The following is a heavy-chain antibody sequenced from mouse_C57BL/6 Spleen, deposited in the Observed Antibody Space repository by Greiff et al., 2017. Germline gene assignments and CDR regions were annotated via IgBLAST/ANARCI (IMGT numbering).Heavy chain of an antibody. Sequence: QVQLKESGAELVKPGASVKMCCKASGYTFTTYPIEWMKQNHGKSLEWIGNFHPYNDDTKYNEKFKGKASLTVEKSSSTVYLELSRLTSDDSAVYYCARTAQPSGGFDYWGQGTTLTVSS. J-gene: IGHJ2*01. CDR1: GYTFTTYP. CDR2: FHPYNDDT. D-gene: IGHD1-2*01. V-gene: IGHV1-47*01. CDR3: ARTAQPSGGFDY.